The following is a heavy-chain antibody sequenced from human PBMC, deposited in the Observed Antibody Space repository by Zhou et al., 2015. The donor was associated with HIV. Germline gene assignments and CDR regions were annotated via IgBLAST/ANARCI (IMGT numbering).Heavy chain of an antibody. J-gene: IGHJ3*02. D-gene: IGHD3-22*01. CDR1: GFTVSSNY. CDR2: IYSGGST. V-gene: IGHV3-53*02. CDR3: ARDKDSSSYDAFDI. Sequence: EVQLVETGGGLIQPGGSLRLSCAASGFTVSSNYMSWVRQAPGKGLEWVSVIYSGGSTYYADSVKGRCTISRDNSKNTLYLQMNSLRAEDTAVYYCARDKDSSSYDAFDIWGQGTMVTVSS.